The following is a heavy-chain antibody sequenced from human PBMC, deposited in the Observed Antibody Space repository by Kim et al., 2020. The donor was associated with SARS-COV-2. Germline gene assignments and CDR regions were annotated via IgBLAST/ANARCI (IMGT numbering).Heavy chain of an antibody. J-gene: IGHJ5*02. CDR1: GGSISSYY. CDR2: IYYSGST. D-gene: IGHD3-10*01. V-gene: IGHV4-59*01. Sequence: SETLSLTCTVSGGSISSYYWSWIRQPPGKGLEWIGYIYYSGSTNYNPSLKSRVTISVDTSKNQFSLKLSSVTAADTAVYYCARGPYGSGSYYDSTPQNWFDPWGQGTLVTVSS. CDR3: ARGPYGSGSYYDSTPQNWFDP.